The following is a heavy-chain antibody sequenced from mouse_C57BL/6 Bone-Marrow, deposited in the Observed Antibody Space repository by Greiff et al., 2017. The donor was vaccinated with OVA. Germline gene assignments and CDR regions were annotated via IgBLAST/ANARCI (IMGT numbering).Heavy chain of an antibody. V-gene: IGHV1-81*01. D-gene: IGHD2-10*01. CDR1: GYTFTNYG. CDR3: AREAYYGIAY. J-gene: IGHJ3*01. CDR2: IYTSSGNI. Sequence: QVQLQQSGAELARPGASVKLSCTASGYTFTNYGMRWVKQRPGQGLEWIGEIYTSSGNIYYTEKFKGKATLTVDKSYSTAYCELSGLKSEDCAVYFCAREAYYGIAYWGQGTLVTVSA.